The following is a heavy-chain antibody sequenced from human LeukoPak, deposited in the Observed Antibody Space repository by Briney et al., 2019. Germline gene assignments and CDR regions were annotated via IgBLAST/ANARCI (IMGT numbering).Heavy chain of an antibody. J-gene: IGHJ4*02. Sequence: GASVKVSCKASGYTFTGYYMHWVRQAPGQGLEWMGWINPNSGGTSYALKFQGRVTMTRDTSISTAYMELSRLRSDDTAVYYCARGSTVVNHFDYWGQGTLVTVSS. CDR1: GYTFTGYY. D-gene: IGHD4-23*01. CDR2: INPNSGGT. CDR3: ARGSTVVNHFDY. V-gene: IGHV1-2*02.